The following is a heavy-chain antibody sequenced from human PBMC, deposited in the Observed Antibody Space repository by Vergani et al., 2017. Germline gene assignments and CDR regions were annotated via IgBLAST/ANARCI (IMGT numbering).Heavy chain of an antibody. Sequence: QVQLVQSGAEVKKPGSSVKVSCKASGGTFSSYAISWVRQAPGQGLEWMGRIIPIFGTANYAQKFQGRVTITADESTSTAYMELSSLRSDDTAVYYCAREPGGRYYDSSGYYWFDPWGQGTLVTVSS. CDR3: AREPGGRYYDSSGYYWFDP. V-gene: IGHV1-69*15. CDR2: IIPIFGTA. D-gene: IGHD3-22*01. CDR1: GGTFSSYA. J-gene: IGHJ5*02.